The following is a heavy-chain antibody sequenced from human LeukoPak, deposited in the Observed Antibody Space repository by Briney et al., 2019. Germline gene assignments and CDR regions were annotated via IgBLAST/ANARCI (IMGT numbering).Heavy chain of an antibody. Sequence: PGGSLRLSCAASGFTVSSNYMSWVRQAPGKGLEWVSFISSSSSYIYYADSVKGRFTISRDNAKNSLYLQMNSLRAEDTAVYYCARDGGSSYYDSSGYYAYWGQGTLVTVSS. J-gene: IGHJ4*02. V-gene: IGHV3-21*01. CDR3: ARDGGSSYYDSSGYYAY. CDR2: ISSSSSYI. D-gene: IGHD3-22*01. CDR1: GFTVSSNY.